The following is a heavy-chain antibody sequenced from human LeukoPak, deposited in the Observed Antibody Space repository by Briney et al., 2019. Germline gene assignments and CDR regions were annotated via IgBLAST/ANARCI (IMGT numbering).Heavy chain of an antibody. CDR1: GFTFSVTL. J-gene: IGHJ3*02. Sequence: KSGESLRLSCAASGFTFSVTLMSWVRQAPGRGLEWVGRFKSKAAGGTTDYAAPVAGRFTISRDDSKNMLYLQMNSLKTEDTAVYYCTRGAPQADVFDIWGQGTMVTVSS. CDR3: TRGAPQADVFDI. D-gene: IGHD1-26*01. CDR2: FKSKAAGGTT. V-gene: IGHV3-15*01.